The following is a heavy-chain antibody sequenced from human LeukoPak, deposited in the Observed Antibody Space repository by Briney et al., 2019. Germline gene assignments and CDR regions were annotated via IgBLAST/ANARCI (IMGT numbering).Heavy chain of an antibody. CDR2: INHSGST. CDR3: ARGGYSYGYYYYYYMDV. CDR1: GGSFSGYY. Sequence: SETLSLTCAVYGGSFSGYYWSWIRQPPGKGLEWIGEINHSGSTNYNPSLKSRVTISVDTSENQFSLKLSSVTAADTAVYYCARGGYSYGYYYYYYMDVWGKGTTVTVSS. J-gene: IGHJ6*03. V-gene: IGHV4-34*01. D-gene: IGHD5-18*01.